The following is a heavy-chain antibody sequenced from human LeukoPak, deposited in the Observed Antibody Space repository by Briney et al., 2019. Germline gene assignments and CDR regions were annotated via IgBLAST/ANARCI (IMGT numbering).Heavy chain of an antibody. V-gene: IGHV4-38-2*02. CDR3: ARDWPYYYDSNNWFDP. J-gene: IGHJ5*02. CDR2: IHYTGST. D-gene: IGHD3-22*01. Sequence: SETLSLTCSVSGYSIRSGYYWGWIRQPPGKGLEWIGSIHYTGSTYYNASLKSRVTISVDTSKNEFSLKLSSVTAADTAVYYCARDWPYYYDSNNWFDPWGQGTLVTVSS. CDR1: GYSIRSGYY.